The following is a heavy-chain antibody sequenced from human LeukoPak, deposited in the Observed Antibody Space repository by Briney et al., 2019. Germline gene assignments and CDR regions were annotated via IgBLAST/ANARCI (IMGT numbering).Heavy chain of an antibody. CDR2: ISAYNGNT. Sequence: ASVKVSCKASGYTFTSYGISWVRQAPGQGLEWMGWISAYNGNTNYAQKLQGRVTMTTDTSTNTAYLELRSLRSDDTAMYYCARDVGITVADSFGPWAREPWSPSPQ. V-gene: IGHV1-18*01. CDR1: GYTFTSYG. D-gene: IGHD6-13*01. J-gene: IGHJ5*02. CDR3: ARDVGITVADSFGP.